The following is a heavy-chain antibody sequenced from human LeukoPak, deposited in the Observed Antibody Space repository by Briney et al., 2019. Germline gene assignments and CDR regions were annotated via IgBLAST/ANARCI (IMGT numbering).Heavy chain of an antibody. Sequence: GGSLRLSCVGPGFTFRDFGIYWVRQAPGKGLEWVALIWYDGGNKYYADSVKGRFTVSRDNSKNTVFLQMNSLRGDDAAVYFCARAVSGSADPWGHGTLVTVSS. CDR2: IWYDGGNK. J-gene: IGHJ5*02. D-gene: IGHD6-19*01. CDR1: GFTFRDFG. V-gene: IGHV3-33*07. CDR3: ARAVSGSADP.